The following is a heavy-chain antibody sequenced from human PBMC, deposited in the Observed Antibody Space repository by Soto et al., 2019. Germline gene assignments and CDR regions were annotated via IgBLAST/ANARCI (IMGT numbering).Heavy chain of an antibody. CDR3: ARLVGNSWIDY. CDR1: GDSVSSNSVV. CDR2: TYYRSKWYY. Sequence: QVQLQQSGPGLVQPSQTLSLTCAMSGDSVSSNSVVWNWIRQSPSRGLEWLGRTYYRSKWYYEYAESVKSRIIINPDTSKNQLSLQLNSVTPEDTGVYYCARLVGNSWIDYWGQGTLVTASS. V-gene: IGHV6-1*01. J-gene: IGHJ4*02. D-gene: IGHD6-13*01.